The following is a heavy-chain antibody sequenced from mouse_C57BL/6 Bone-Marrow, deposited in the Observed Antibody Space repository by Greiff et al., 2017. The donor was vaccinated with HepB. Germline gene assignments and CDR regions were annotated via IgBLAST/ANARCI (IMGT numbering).Heavy chain of an antibody. D-gene: IGHD2-3*01. V-gene: IGHV1-20*01. Sequence: EVQLQQSGPELVKPGDSVKISCKASGYSFTGYFMNWVMQSHGKSLEWIGRINPYNGDTFSNQKFKGKATLTVDKSSSTAHMELRRLTSEDSAVDYCARFYDGYYDFDYWGQGTTLTVSS. J-gene: IGHJ2*01. CDR3: ARFYDGYYDFDY. CDR2: INPYNGDT. CDR1: GYSFTGYF.